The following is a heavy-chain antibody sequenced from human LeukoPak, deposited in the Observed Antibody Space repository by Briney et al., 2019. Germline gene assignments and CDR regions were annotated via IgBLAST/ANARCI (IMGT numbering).Heavy chain of an antibody. CDR1: GFTFSNYP. J-gene: IGHJ6*02. CDR3: AREFVVVPALEYYYYYGMDV. CDR2: ISSSSSYI. Sequence: GGSLRLSCAASGFTFSNYPVTWVRQAPGKGLERVSSISSSSSYIYYADSVKGRFTISRDNAKNSLYLQMNSLRAEDTAVYYCAREFVVVPALEYYYYYGMDVWGQGTTVTVSS. D-gene: IGHD2-2*01. V-gene: IGHV3-21*01.